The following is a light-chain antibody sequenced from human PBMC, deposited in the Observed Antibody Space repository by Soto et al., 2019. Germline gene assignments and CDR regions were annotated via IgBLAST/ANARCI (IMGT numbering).Light chain of an antibody. CDR3: QQYGSTPPVT. J-gene: IGKJ4*01. Sequence: EIVLTQSPGTLSLSPGERATLSCRASQSVSSDYLSWYQQKPGQPPRLLIYGASYRATGIPDRFSGGGSGTDFTLTISRLEAEDFVVYYCQQYGSTPPVTFGGGTKVEIK. V-gene: IGKV3-20*01. CDR1: QSVSSDY. CDR2: GAS.